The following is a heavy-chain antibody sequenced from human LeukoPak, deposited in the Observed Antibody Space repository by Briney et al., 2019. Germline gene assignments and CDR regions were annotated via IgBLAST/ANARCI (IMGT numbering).Heavy chain of an antibody. CDR3: ARSSQVIPAARFDY. CDR1: GGSIRGSTYY. CDR2: IYYSGST. D-gene: IGHD2-2*01. J-gene: IGHJ4*02. Sequence: SETLSLTCTVSGGSIRGSTYYSGWIRQPPGKGLEWIGSIYYSGSTYYNPSLKSRVTISVDTSKNQFSLKLNSVTAADTAIYFCARSSQVIPAARFDYWGQGTPVTVSS. V-gene: IGHV4-39*01.